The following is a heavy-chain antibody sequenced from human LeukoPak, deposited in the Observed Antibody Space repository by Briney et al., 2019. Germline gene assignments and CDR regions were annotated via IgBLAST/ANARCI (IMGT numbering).Heavy chain of an antibody. CDR2: INWNGGST. CDR1: GFTFDDYG. V-gene: IGHV3-20*01. CDR3: ARDRGGGSYSGY. J-gene: IGHJ4*02. Sequence: PGGSLRLSCAASGFTFDDYGKSWVRQAPGKGLEWVSGINWNGGSTGYADSVKGRFTISRDNARNSVYLQMNSLRAEDTALYHCARDRGGGSYSGYWGQGTLVTVSS. D-gene: IGHD1-26*01.